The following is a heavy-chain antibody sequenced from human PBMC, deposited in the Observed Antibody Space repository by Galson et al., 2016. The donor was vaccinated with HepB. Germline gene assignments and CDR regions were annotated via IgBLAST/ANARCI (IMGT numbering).Heavy chain of an antibody. D-gene: IGHD2-15*01. V-gene: IGHV3-23*01. CDR1: GLSVSSSI. CDR2: IRGSGGST. J-gene: IGHJ4*02. Sequence: SLRLSCAASGLSVSSSIMTWVRQAPGRGLEWVSAIRGSGGSTYYAGSVKGRFTISTDNSKNTLYLQMNSLRAEDTALYYCTNYCGASSCYSGHVYWGQGTLVTVSS. CDR3: TNYCGASSCYSGHVY.